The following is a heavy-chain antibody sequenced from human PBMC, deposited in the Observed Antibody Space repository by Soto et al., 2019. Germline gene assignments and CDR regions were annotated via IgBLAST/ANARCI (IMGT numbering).Heavy chain of an antibody. V-gene: IGHV3-74*01. Sequence: EVQLVESGGGLVQPGGSLRLSCAASGFTFSSYWMHWVRQAPGKGLVWVSLINSDGSSTSYADSVKGRFTISRDNAKNTLYLQMHSLRAEDTAVYYCVRTSLVVAAATREDYWGQGTLVTVSS. D-gene: IGHD2-15*01. J-gene: IGHJ4*02. CDR3: VRTSLVVAAATREDY. CDR1: GFTFSSYW. CDR2: INSDGSST.